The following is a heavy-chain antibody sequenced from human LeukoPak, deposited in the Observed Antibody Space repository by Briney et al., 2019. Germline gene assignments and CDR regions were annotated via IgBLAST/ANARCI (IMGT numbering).Heavy chain of an antibody. CDR2: INPNSGGT. V-gene: IGHV1-2*02. J-gene: IGHJ5*02. Sequence: GASVKVSCKASGYTFTGYYMHWVRQAPGQGLEWMGWINPNSGGTNYAQKFQGRVTMTRDTSISTAYMELSRLRSDDTAVYYCARDSAAAGKKEFWFDPWGQGTLVTVSS. CDR3: ARDSAAAGKKEFWFDP. D-gene: IGHD6-13*01. CDR1: GYTFTGYY.